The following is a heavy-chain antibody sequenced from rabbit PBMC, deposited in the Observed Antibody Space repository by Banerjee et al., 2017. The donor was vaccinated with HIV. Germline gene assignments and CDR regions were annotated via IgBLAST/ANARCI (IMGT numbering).Heavy chain of an antibody. CDR1: GFSFSSSYW. CDR3: ARDLAGVIGWNFNF. J-gene: IGHJ3*01. Sequence: QEQLEESGGDLVKPEGSLTLTCTASGFSFSSSYWICWVRQAPGKGLEWIACIGAGSSGSTYYASWAEGRFTISKTSSTTVTLQMTSLTAADTATYFCARDLAGVIGWNFNFWGQGTLVTVS. V-gene: IGHV1S45*01. D-gene: IGHD4-1*01. CDR2: IGAGSSGST.